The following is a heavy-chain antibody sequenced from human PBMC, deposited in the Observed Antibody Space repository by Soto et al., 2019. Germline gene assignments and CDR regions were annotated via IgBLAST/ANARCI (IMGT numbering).Heavy chain of an antibody. CDR1: GYSISSSNW. J-gene: IGHJ5*02. V-gene: IGHV4-28*01. CDR2: IYYSGHT. D-gene: IGHD2-8*02. Sequence: SETLSLTCAVSGYSISSSNWWGWIRQPPGKGLEWIGYIYYSGHTFYNPSLKSRVTMSVDTSKNQFSLKLSSVTAVDTAVYYCARNSMDTGHNWFDPWGQGTLVT. CDR3: ARNSMDTGHNWFDP.